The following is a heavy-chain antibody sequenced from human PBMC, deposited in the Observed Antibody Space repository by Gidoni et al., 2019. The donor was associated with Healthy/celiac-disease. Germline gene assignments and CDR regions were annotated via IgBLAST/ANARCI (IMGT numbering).Heavy chain of an antibody. CDR1: GFTFSSYS. CDR3: ARGYYYDSSGYFDY. CDR2: ISSSSSYI. D-gene: IGHD3-22*01. V-gene: IGHV3-21*01. Sequence: EVQLVESGGGLVTPGGSLSLSCAASGFTFSSYSMNWVRQAPGKGLEWGSCISSSSSYIYYADSVKGRFTISRDNAKNSLYLQMNSLRAEDTAVYYCARGYYYDSSGYFDYWGQGTLVTVSS. J-gene: IGHJ4*02.